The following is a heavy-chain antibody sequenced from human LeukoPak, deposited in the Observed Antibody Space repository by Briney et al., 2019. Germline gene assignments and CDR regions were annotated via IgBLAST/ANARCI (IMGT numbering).Heavy chain of an antibody. CDR2: IKSDGSST. J-gene: IGHJ5*02. V-gene: IGHV3-74*01. D-gene: IGHD3-3*01. CDR3: TKSDWFDP. Sequence: PGGPLRLSCAASGFTFSNHWMHWVRQAPGKGLLWVSRIKSDGSSTTYADSVKGRFTISRDNDKNTLYLQMNSLRAEDTAVYYCTKSDWFDPWGQGTLVTVSS. CDR1: GFTFSNHW.